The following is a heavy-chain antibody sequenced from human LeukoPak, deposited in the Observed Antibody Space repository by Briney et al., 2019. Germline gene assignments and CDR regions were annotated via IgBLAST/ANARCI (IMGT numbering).Heavy chain of an antibody. CDR2: ISGSGGST. CDR3: AKMGRGGYYYYGMDV. D-gene: IGHD1-26*01. J-gene: IGHJ6*02. Sequence: GGSLRLSCAASGFTFSSYAMSWVRQAPGKGLEWVSAISGSGGSTYYADSVKGRFTISRDNSKNTLYLQMNSLRAEDTAVYYCAKMGRGGYYYYGMDVWGQGTTVTVSS. V-gene: IGHV3-23*01. CDR1: GFTFSSYA.